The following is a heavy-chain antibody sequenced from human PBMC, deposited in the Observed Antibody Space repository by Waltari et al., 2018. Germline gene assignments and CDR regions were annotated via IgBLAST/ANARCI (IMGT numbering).Heavy chain of an antibody. CDR1: GGSFSGYY. V-gene: IGHV4-34*01. D-gene: IGHD3-9*01. CDR2: INHRRST. CDR3: ARGAGLRYFAWGWFDP. Sequence: QVQLQQWGAGLLKPSETLSLTCAVYGGSFSGYYWSWIRQPPGKGLEWIGEINHRRSTNYNPSLKSGVTISVDTSKNQFSLQLSSVTAADTAVYYCARGAGLRYFAWGWFDPWGQGTLVTVSS. J-gene: IGHJ5*02.